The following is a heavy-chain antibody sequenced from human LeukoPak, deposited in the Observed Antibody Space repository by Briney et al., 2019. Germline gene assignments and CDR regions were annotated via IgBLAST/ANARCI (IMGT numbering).Heavy chain of an antibody. V-gene: IGHV3-74*01. CDR3: ARVLVSGYDWGLDY. Sequence: PGGSLRLSCAASGFTFGSYWMHWVRQAPGKGLVWVSRINSDGSSTSYADSVKGRFTISRDNAKNTLYLQMNSLRAEDTAVYYCARVLVSGYDWGLDYWGQGTLVTVSS. CDR1: GFTFGSYW. CDR2: INSDGSST. J-gene: IGHJ4*02. D-gene: IGHD5-12*01.